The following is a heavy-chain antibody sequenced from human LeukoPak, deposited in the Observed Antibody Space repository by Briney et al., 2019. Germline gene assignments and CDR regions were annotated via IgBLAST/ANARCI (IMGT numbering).Heavy chain of an antibody. J-gene: IGHJ4*02. CDR2: IYYTGIT. CDR3: ATSQCGSDCYLAGDY. D-gene: IGHD2-21*02. CDR1: GVSVNSGSYY. Sequence: SETLSLTCAVSGVSVNSGSYYWSWIRQHPGKGLEWIGYIYYTGITNYNPSLKSRVTISVDTSKNQFSLNLNSVTAADTAVYYCATSQCGSDCYLAGDYWGQGTLVTVS. V-gene: IGHV4-61*01.